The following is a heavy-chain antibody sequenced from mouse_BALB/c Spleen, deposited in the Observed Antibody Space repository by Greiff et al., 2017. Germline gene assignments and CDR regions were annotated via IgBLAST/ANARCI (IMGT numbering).Heavy chain of an antibody. Sequence: VQLVESGAELMKPGASVKISCKATGYTFSSYWIEWVKQRPGHGLEWIGEILPGSGSTNYNEKFKGKATFTADTSSNTAYMQRSSLTSEDSAVYYCARSGQLGSWFAYWGQGTLVTVSA. CDR2: ILPGSGST. CDR3: ARSGQLGSWFAY. CDR1: GYTFSSYW. V-gene: IGHV1-9*01. J-gene: IGHJ3*01. D-gene: IGHD3-2*01.